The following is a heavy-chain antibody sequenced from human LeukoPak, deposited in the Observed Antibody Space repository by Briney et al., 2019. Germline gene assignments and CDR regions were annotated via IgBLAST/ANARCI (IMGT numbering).Heavy chain of an antibody. CDR3: ARARYRGNQIDY. CDR1: GYTLTTYY. CDR2: IIPSGGGT. J-gene: IGHJ4*02. Sequence: GASVKVSCKASGYTLTTYYIHWVRQAPGQGLEWMGIIIPSGGGTTYAQNFQDRVTMTRDTSTNTVYMELSSLRSEDMAVYYCARARYRGNQIDYWGQGTLVTVSS. V-gene: IGHV1-46*01. D-gene: IGHD4-23*01.